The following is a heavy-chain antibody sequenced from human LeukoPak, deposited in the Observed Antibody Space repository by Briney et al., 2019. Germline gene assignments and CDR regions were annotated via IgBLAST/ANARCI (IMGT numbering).Heavy chain of an antibody. Sequence: ASVKVSCKASGYTFTGYYMHWVRQAPGQGLEWMGWINPNSGGTNYAQEFQGRVTMTRDTSISTAYMELSRLRSDDTAVYYCARGYYYDSSGYGRYLDLWGRGTLVTVSS. V-gene: IGHV1-2*02. D-gene: IGHD3-22*01. J-gene: IGHJ2*01. CDR2: INPNSGGT. CDR1: GYTFTGYY. CDR3: ARGYYYDSSGYGRYLDL.